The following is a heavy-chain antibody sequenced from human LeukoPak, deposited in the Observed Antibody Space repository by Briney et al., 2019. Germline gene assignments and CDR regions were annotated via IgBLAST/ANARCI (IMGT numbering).Heavy chain of an antibody. CDR2: LYSDDTT. CDR3: ARGGGYYAIDY. J-gene: IGHJ4*02. CDR1: GFTFSNYN. V-gene: IGHV3-53*01. D-gene: IGHD1-26*01. Sequence: GGSLRLSCAASGFTFSNYNMNWVRQAPGKGLEWVSVLYSDDTTYYADSVKGRFTISRDNSKNTLYLQMNNLRAEDTAVYYCARGGGYYAIDYWGQGTLVTVSS.